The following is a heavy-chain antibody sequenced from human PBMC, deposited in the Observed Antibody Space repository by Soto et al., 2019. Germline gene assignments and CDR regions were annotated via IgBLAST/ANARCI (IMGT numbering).Heavy chain of an antibody. Sequence: SETLSLTCAVSGGSISSGGYSWSWIRQPPGKGLEWIGYIYHSGSTYYNPSLKSRVTISVDTPKNHFSLKLSSVTAADTAVYYCARRWGSGIDFWGQGTLVTVSS. CDR3: ARRWGSGIDF. D-gene: IGHD3-10*01. CDR2: IYHSGST. J-gene: IGHJ4*02. V-gene: IGHV4-30-2*01. CDR1: GGSISSGGYS.